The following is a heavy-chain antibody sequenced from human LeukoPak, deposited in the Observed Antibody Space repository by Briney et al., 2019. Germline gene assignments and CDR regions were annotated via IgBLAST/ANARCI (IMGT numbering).Heavy chain of an antibody. Sequence: PSETLSLTCTVSGGSISSSSYYWGWIRQPAGKGLEWIGRIFTSGSTNYNPSLKSRVTMSVDTSKNQFSLRLSSVTAADTAVYYCARERIEGWFDPWGQGTLVTVSS. V-gene: IGHV4-61*02. J-gene: IGHJ5*02. CDR1: GGSISSSSYY. D-gene: IGHD1-26*01. CDR3: ARERIEGWFDP. CDR2: IFTSGST.